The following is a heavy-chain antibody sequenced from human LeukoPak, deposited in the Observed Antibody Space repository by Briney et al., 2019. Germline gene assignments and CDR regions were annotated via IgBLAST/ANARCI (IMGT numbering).Heavy chain of an antibody. V-gene: IGHV1-2*02. CDR1: GYTFTGRY. CDR2: ISPKSGDT. CDR3: TREDY. J-gene: IGHJ4*02. Sequence: GASVKVSCKASGYTFTGRYIHWMRQAPGQGLEWMGWISPKSGDTQYAQKFQGRVIMTRDTSISTAYMEVNRLTSDDTAVYYCTREDYWGQGTLVTVSS.